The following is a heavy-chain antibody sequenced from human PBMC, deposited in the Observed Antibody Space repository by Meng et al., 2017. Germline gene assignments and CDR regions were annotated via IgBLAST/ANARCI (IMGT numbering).Heavy chain of an antibody. D-gene: IGHD3-22*01. V-gene: IGHV1-69*02. CDR1: GGTFSSYT. Sequence: SVKVSCKASGGTFSSYTISWVRQAPGQGLEWMGRIIPILGIANYAQKFQARVTITADKSTSTAYMELSSLRSEDTAVYYCARNSYYDDGSGLIRWGQGTLVTVSS. J-gene: IGHJ4*02. CDR3: ARNSYYDDGSGLIR. CDR2: IIPILGIA.